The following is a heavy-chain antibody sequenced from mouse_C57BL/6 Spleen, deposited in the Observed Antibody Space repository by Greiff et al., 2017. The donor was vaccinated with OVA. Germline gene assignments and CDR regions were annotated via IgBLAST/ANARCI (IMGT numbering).Heavy chain of an antibody. D-gene: IGHD1-1*01. V-gene: IGHV1-50*01. CDR1: GYTFTSYW. Sequence: QVQLQQPGAELVKPGASVKLSCKASGYTFTSYWMQWVKQRPGQGLEWIGEIDPSDSYTNYTQKFKGKATLTVDTSSSTSYMQLSSLTSEDSADYSCAHSTGSFYAMDYWGQGTSVTVSS. J-gene: IGHJ4*01. CDR2: IDPSDSYT. CDR3: AHSTGSFYAMDY.